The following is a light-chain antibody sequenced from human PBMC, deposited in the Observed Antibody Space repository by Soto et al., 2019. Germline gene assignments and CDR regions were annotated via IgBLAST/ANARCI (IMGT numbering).Light chain of an antibody. CDR3: QPENSYEA. CDR1: QSIDRW. V-gene: IGKV1-5*01. CDR2: QAS. Sequence: DIQITQSPSTLPASVGDRVTITCRASQSIDRWLAWYKQKPGKAPQILVYQASILETGVPSRLSGSGSGTEFTLTIRSLQPADFAPYYCQPENSYEAFGEGNKVDI. J-gene: IGKJ1*01.